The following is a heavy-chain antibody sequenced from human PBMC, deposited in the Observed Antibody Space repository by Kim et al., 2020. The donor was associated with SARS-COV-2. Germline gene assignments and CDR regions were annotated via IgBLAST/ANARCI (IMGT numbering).Heavy chain of an antibody. V-gene: IGHV4-59*01. Sequence: SNTYHPSLSSRVTISLDTARNQFSLKLSSVTAADTAVYYGAATGYGYFQHWGQGTLVTVSS. CDR2: SN. D-gene: IGHD5-18*01. J-gene: IGHJ1*01. CDR3: AATGYGYFQH.